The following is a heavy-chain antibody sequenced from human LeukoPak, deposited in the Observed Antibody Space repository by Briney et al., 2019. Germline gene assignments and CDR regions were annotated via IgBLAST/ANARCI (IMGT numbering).Heavy chain of an antibody. Sequence: QPGGSLRLSCAASGVTFSSYGMHWVRQAPGRGLEWVSLISGDGGSSFYADSVKGRFTISRDNSKNSLYLQMNSLRTEDTAFYYCAKFYHSSGTYYGAPDPGLHYWGQGTLVTVSS. J-gene: IGHJ4*02. D-gene: IGHD3-10*01. CDR1: GVTFSSYG. CDR3: AKFYHSSGTYYGAPDPGLHY. CDR2: ISGDGGSS. V-gene: IGHV3-43*02.